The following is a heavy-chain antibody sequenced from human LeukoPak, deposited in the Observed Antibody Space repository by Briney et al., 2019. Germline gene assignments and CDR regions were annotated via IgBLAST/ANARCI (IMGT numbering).Heavy chain of an antibody. D-gene: IGHD3-10*01. CDR1: GGSISSYY. CDR2: IYYSGST. V-gene: IGHV4-39*01. CDR3: ARQGNDWFDP. J-gene: IGHJ5*02. Sequence: SETLSLTCTVSGGSISSYYWGWIRQPPGKGLEWIGSIYYSGSTYYNPSLKSRVTISVDTSKNQFSLKLSSVTAADTAVYYCARQGNDWFDPWGQGTLVTVSS.